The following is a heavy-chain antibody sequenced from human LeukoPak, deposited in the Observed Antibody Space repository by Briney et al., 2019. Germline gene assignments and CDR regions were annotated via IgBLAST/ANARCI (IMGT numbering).Heavy chain of an antibody. V-gene: IGHV4-59*01. J-gene: IGHJ6*03. CDR3: ARLDPAGAKGSYYYYYYMDV. CDR1: GGSISSYY. D-gene: IGHD1-26*01. Sequence: PSETLSLTCTVSGGSISSYYWSWIRQPPGKGLEWIGYIYYSGSTNYNPSLKSRVTISVDTPKNQFSLKLSSVTAADTAVYYCARLDPAGAKGSYYYYYYMDVWGKGTTVTVSS. CDR2: IYYSGST.